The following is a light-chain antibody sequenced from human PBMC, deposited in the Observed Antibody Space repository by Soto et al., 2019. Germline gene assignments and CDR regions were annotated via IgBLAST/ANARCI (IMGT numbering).Light chain of an antibody. J-gene: IGKJ1*01. Sequence: EIVITQSPATLSVSPGERATLSCRASQSVSSNLAWYQQKPGQAPRLLIYGASTRATGIPARFSGSGSGTDFTLSIRGLETEDFAVYYCQHYYSSTWTFGQGTKGDNK. CDR2: GAS. CDR1: QSVSSN. CDR3: QHYYSSTWT. V-gene: IGKV3-15*01.